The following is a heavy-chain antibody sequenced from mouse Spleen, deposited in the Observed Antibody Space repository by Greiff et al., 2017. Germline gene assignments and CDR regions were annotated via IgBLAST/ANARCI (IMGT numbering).Heavy chain of an antibody. CDR3: ARDQEAWFAY. V-gene: IGHV3-6*01. J-gene: IGHJ3*01. CDR2: ISYDGSN. CDR1: GYSITSGYY. Sequence: ESGPGLVKPSQSLSLTCSVTGYSITSGYYWNWIRQFPGNKLEWMGYISYDGSNNYNPSLKNRISITRDTSKNQFFLKLNSVTTEDTATYYCARDQEAWFAYWGQGTLVTVSA.